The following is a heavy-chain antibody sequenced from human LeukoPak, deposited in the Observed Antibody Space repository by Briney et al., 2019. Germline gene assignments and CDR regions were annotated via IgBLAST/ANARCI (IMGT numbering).Heavy chain of an antibody. J-gene: IGHJ3*02. CDR1: GYTFTSYA. V-gene: IGHV1-3*01. Sequence: ASVKVPCKASGYTFTSYAMHWVRQAPGQRLEWMGWINAGNGNTKYSQKFQGRVTITRDTSASTAYMELSSLRSEDTAVYYCARGAGGYYLDAFDIWGQGTMVTVSS. CDR3: ARGAGGYYLDAFDI. D-gene: IGHD3-22*01. CDR2: INAGNGNT.